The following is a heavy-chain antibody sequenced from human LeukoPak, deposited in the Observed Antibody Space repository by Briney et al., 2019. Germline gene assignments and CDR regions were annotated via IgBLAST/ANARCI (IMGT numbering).Heavy chain of an antibody. CDR1: GFTFSSYA. J-gene: IGHJ1*01. Sequence: GGSLRLSCAASGFTFSSYALSWVRQAPGKGPEWVSGISSSGKSTYYADSVKGRFTISRDNSKNTLYLQMNSLRAEDTAVYYCAKEPYRPPRWPGGWGQGTLVTVSS. V-gene: IGHV3-23*01. D-gene: IGHD4-23*01. CDR2: ISSSGKST. CDR3: AKEPYRPPRWPGG.